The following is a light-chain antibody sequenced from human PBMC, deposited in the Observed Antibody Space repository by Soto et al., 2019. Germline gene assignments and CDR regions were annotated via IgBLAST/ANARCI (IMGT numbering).Light chain of an antibody. V-gene: IGKV1-5*01. CDR1: QSISSW. CDR3: QQYNSYQ. CDR2: DAS. Sequence: DIQMTQSPSTLSASVGDRVTITCRASQSISSWLAWYQQKPGKAPKLLIYDASSLESGVPSRFSSSGSGTEFTLTISSLQPDDFATYYCQQYNSYQFGQGTKVEIK. J-gene: IGKJ1*01.